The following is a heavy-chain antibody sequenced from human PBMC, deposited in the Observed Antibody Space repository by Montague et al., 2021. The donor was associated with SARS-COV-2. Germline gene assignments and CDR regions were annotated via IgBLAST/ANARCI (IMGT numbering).Heavy chain of an antibody. CDR1: GYSFTSYW. CDR3: ARENFRRYYGSGSYYINAFDI. J-gene: IGHJ3*02. D-gene: IGHD3-10*01. V-gene: IGHV5-10-1*01. Sequence: QSGAEVKTPGESLRISCKGSGYSFTSYWISWVRQVPGKGLEWMGRIDPSDSYTNYSPSFQGHVTISADKSISTAYLQWSSLKASDTAMYYCARENFRRYYGSGSYYINAFDIWGQGTMVTVSS. CDR2: IDPSDSYT.